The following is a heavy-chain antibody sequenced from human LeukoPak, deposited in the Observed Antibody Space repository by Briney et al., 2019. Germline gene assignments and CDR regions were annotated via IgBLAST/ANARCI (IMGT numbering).Heavy chain of an antibody. CDR2: IYYSATT. CDR3: ARNSHYSYGIFDY. CDR1: GDSISSSSYY. Sequence: SETLSVTCTGSGDSISSSSYYWGWIRQPPGKGLEWIGSIYYSATTYYNPSLKSRVTISVDTSKNQFSLKLSSVTAADTAVYYCARNSHYSYGIFDYWGQGTLVTVSS. D-gene: IGHD5-18*01. J-gene: IGHJ4*02. V-gene: IGHV4-39*01.